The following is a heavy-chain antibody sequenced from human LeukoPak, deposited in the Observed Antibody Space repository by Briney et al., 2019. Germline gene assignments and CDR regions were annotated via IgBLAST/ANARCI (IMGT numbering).Heavy chain of an antibody. D-gene: IGHD1-26*01. CDR3: AGLVGRYRSGLYYYYFDY. V-gene: IGHV4-4*02. Sequence: SETLSLTCTVSGDSINSLDLWSWVRQPPGKGLEWIGEMYLSGTTHSNPSVKSRVTISIDKSKNQFFLNLSSVTAADTAVYYCAGLVGRYRSGLYYYYFDYWGQGTLVTVSS. CDR1: GDSINSLDL. J-gene: IGHJ4*02. CDR2: MYLSGTT.